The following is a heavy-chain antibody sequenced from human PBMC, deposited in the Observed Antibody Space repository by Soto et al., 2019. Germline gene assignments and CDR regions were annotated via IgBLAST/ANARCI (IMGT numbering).Heavy chain of an antibody. J-gene: IGHJ6*03. CDR1: GFTFSNFA. D-gene: IGHD2-2*01. Sequence: EVQVLESGGGSVQPGGSLSLSCAAPGFTFSNFAMGWVRHAPGKGLEWVSEITGSTGSTYYADSVRGRFFISRDNSKNTLHLQMNSPRVEDTAVYYCVKDTSSSPYYMDVWGKGTTVTVSS. CDR3: VKDTSSSPYYMDV. V-gene: IGHV3-23*01. CDR2: ITGSTGST.